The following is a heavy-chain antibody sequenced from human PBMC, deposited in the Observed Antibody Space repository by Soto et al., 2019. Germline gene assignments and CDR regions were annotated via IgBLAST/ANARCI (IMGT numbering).Heavy chain of an antibody. Sequence: QVQLQQWGAGLLKPSETLSLTCAVYSGSFSGYYWSWIRQPPGKGLEWIGEITHSGITKYNPSLTSGFTISVDTSKNQFSLKLTSVTAADTGGYYCARAGPESFDNWGQGTLVTFSS. CDR3: ARAGPESFDN. V-gene: IGHV4-34*01. CDR2: ITHSGIT. J-gene: IGHJ4*02. CDR1: SGSFSGYY.